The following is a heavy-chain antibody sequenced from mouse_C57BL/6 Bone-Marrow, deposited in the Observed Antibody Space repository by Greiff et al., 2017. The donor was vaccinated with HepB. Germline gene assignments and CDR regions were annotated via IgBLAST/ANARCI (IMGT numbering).Heavy chain of an antibody. J-gene: IGHJ2*01. D-gene: IGHD4-1*01. CDR3: ARRKNCDY. V-gene: IGHV5-6*02. Sequence: DVKLVESGGDLVKPGGSLKLSCAASGFTFSSYGMSWVRQTPDKRLEWVATISSGGSYTYYPDSVKGRFTISRDNAKNTLYLQMSSLKSEDTAMYYFARRKNCDYWGQGTTLTVSS. CDR1: GFTFSSYG. CDR2: ISSGGSYT.